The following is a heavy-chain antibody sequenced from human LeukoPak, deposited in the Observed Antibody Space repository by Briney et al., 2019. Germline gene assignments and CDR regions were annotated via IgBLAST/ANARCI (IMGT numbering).Heavy chain of an antibody. V-gene: IGHV3-33*06. Sequence: GGSLRLSCAASGFTFSSYGMHWVRQAPGKGLEGVAVIWYDGSSKYYADSVKGRFTISRDNSKNTLYLQMNGLRAEDTAVYYCAKHAYGSGKQAIDYWGQGTLVTVSS. CDR1: GFTFSSYG. CDR2: IWYDGSSK. D-gene: IGHD3-10*01. J-gene: IGHJ4*02. CDR3: AKHAYGSGKQAIDY.